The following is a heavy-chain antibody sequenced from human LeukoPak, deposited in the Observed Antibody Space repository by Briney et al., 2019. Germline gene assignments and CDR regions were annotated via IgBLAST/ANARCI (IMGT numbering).Heavy chain of an antibody. D-gene: IGHD4-17*01. CDR3: ARGDYGDYISDY. J-gene: IGHJ4*02. CDR2: IWYDGSNK. Sequence: GGSLRLSCAASGFTFSSYGMHWVRQAPGKGLEWVAVIWYDGSNKHYADSVKGRFTISRDNSKNTLYLQMNSLRAEDTAVYYCARGDYGDYISDYWGQGTLVTVSS. CDR1: GFTFSSYG. V-gene: IGHV3-33*01.